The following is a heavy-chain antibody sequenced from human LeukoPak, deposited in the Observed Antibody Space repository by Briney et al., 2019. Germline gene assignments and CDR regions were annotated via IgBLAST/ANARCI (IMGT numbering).Heavy chain of an antibody. CDR2: IRYDGSNK. CDR3: AKDGGGYYPSYYYYMDV. Sequence: GGSLRLSCAASGFIFSNYGMHWVRQAPGEGLEWVAFIRYDGSNKYYADSVKGRFTISRDNSKNTLYLQMNSLRAEDTAVYYCAKDGGGYYPSYYYYMDVWGKGTTVTISS. V-gene: IGHV3-30*02. J-gene: IGHJ6*03. CDR1: GFIFSNYG. D-gene: IGHD3-22*01.